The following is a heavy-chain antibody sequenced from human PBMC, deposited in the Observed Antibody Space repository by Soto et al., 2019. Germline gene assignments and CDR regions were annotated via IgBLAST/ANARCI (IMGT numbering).Heavy chain of an antibody. Sequence: GGSLRLSCAASGFTVSSNYMSWVRQAPGKGLEWVSVIYSGGSTYYADSVKGRFTISRDNSKNTLYLQINSLRAEDTAVYYCASGYCSGGSCYPYYFDYWGQGILVTVSS. V-gene: IGHV3-66*01. J-gene: IGHJ4*02. D-gene: IGHD2-15*01. CDR3: ASGYCSGGSCYPYYFDY. CDR1: GFTVSSNY. CDR2: IYSGGST.